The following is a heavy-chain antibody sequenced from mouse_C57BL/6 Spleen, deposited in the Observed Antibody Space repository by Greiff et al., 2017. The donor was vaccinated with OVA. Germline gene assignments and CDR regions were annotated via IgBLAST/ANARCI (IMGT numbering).Heavy chain of an antibody. CDR1: GFTFSSYT. J-gene: IGHJ2*01. Sequence: EVMLVESGGGLVKPGGSLKLSCAASGFTFSSYTMSWVRQTPEKRLEWVATISGGGGNTYYPDSVKGRFTISRDNAKNTLYLQMSSLRSEDTAVYYCARENYGNYFDYWGQGTTLTVSS. CDR2: ISGGGGNT. D-gene: IGHD2-1*01. CDR3: ARENYGNYFDY. V-gene: IGHV5-9*01.